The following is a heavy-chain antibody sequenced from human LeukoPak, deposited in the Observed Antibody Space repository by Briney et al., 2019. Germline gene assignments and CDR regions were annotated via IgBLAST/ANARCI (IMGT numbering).Heavy chain of an antibody. Sequence: GASVKVSCTASGYTFTSYYMHWVRQAPGRGLEWMGIINPNSGGTNYAQKFQGWVTMTRDTSISTAYMELSRLRSDDTAVYYCARATLDCGGDCYYFDYWGQGTLVTVSS. CDR3: ARATLDCGGDCYYFDY. D-gene: IGHD2-21*02. V-gene: IGHV1-2*04. J-gene: IGHJ4*02. CDR1: GYTFTSYY. CDR2: INPNSGGT.